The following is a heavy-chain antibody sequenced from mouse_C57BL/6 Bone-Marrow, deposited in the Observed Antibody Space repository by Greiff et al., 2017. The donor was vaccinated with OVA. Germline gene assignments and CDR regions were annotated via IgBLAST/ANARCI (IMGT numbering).Heavy chain of an antibody. Sequence: DVKLQESGAELVRPGASVKLSCTASGFNIKDDYMHWVKQRPEQGLEWIGWIDPENGDTEYASKFQGKATITADTSSNTAYLQLSSLTSEDTAVYYCTTYYGSSLFAYWGQGTLVTVSA. CDR2: IDPENGDT. J-gene: IGHJ3*01. CDR3: TTYYGSSLFAY. V-gene: IGHV14-4*01. D-gene: IGHD1-1*01. CDR1: GFNIKDDY.